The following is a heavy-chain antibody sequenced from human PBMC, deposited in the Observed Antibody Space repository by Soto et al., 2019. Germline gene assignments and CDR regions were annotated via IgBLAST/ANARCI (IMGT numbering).Heavy chain of an antibody. CDR3: VRLVGDLPGY. CDR2: TYYRSKWNN. Sequence: QVQLQQSGPGLVKPSQTLSLTCAISGDSVSSNSVAWNWIRQSPSRGLEWLGRTYYRSKWNNDYAVRGIRRITITPDTSQNQFALQLNSVTPEDTAVYYCVRLVGDLPGYWGQGTLVTVSS. J-gene: IGHJ4*02. V-gene: IGHV6-1*01. CDR1: GDSVSSNSVA. D-gene: IGHD2-21*02.